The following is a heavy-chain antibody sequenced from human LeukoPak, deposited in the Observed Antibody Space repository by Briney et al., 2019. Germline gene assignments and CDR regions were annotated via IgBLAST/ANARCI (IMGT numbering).Heavy chain of an antibody. Sequence: ASVKVSCKASGGTFSSYAISWVRQAPGQGLEWMGGIIPIFGTANYAQKFQGRVTITADKSTSTAYMELSSLRSEDTAVYYCARRGYDYDYYYYYYMDVWGKGTTVTVSS. CDR3: ARRGYDYDYYYYYYMDV. V-gene: IGHV1-69*06. D-gene: IGHD5-12*01. CDR2: IIPIFGTA. CDR1: GGTFSSYA. J-gene: IGHJ6*03.